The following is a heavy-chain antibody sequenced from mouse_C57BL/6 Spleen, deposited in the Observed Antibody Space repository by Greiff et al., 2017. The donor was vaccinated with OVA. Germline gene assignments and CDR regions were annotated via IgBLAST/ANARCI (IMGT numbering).Heavy chain of an antibody. V-gene: IGHV5-9-1*02. CDR1: GFTFSSYA. J-gene: IGHJ4*01. Sequence: DVQLVESGEGLVKPGGSLKLSCAASGFTFSSYAMSWVRQTPEKRLEWVAYISSGGDYIYYADTVKGRFTISRDNARNTLYLQMSSLKSEDTAMYYCTRDRSPYAMDYWGQGTSVTVSS. D-gene: IGHD6-1*01. CDR3: TRDRSPYAMDY. CDR2: ISSGGDYI.